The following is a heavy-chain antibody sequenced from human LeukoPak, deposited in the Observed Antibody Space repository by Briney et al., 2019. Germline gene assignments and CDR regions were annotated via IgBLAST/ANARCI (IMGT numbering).Heavy chain of an antibody. V-gene: IGHV3-33*08. CDR1: GFTFSSYG. Sequence: PGRSLRLSCAASGFTFSSYGMHWVRQAPGKGLEWVAVIWSDGSTKYYAGSVKGRFTISRDNSKNTLYLHMNSLRAEDTAVYYCARDRYSSGWFYFDYWGQGTLVTVSS. J-gene: IGHJ4*02. CDR3: ARDRYSSGWFYFDY. D-gene: IGHD6-19*01. CDR2: IWSDGSTK.